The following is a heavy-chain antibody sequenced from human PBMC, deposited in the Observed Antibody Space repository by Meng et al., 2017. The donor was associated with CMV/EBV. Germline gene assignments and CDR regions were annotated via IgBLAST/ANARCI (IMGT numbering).Heavy chain of an antibody. CDR1: GGSFSGYY. Sequence: SETLSLTCAGYGGSFSGYYWSWIRQPPGKGLEGIGEINHSGSTNYNPSLKRRVTISVDTSKNQFSLKLSSVTAADTAVYYCARGRGPGSMVRHVGLYYYGMDVWGQGTTVTVSS. D-gene: IGHD3-10*01. V-gene: IGHV4-34*01. CDR3: ARGRGPGSMVRHVGLYYYGMDV. CDR2: INHSGST. J-gene: IGHJ6*02.